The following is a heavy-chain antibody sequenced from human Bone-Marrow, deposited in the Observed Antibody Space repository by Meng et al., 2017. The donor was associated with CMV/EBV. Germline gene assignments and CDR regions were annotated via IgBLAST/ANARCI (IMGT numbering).Heavy chain of an antibody. CDR3: ARRADSGAYFDY. Sequence: CAASGVTFSTYGMQWVRQAPGKGLEIVSAISPSGGTTNHADSVKGRFSISRDNSKNTLFLQMGSLSAEDMGVYYCARRADSGAYFDYWGQGALVTVSS. D-gene: IGHD3-22*01. J-gene: IGHJ4*02. V-gene: IGHV3-64*02. CDR2: ISPSGGTT. CDR1: GVTFSTYG.